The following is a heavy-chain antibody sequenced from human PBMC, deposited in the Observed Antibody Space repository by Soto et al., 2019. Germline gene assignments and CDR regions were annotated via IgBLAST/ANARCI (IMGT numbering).Heavy chain of an antibody. J-gene: IGHJ6*02. CDR1: GGSFRSYA. Sequence: QVQLVQSGAEVKKPGSSVRVSCKASGGSFRSYAFSWVRQAPGQGLEWMGGVIPMFGIPKNAQKFQTRVTIGADEFTRTVYMDLRRLRSEDTDIYYCARAYDVRSGNYNGMDVWGQGTTVTVSS. CDR2: VIPMFGIP. D-gene: IGHD3-3*01. V-gene: IGHV1-69*01. CDR3: ARAYDVRSGNYNGMDV.